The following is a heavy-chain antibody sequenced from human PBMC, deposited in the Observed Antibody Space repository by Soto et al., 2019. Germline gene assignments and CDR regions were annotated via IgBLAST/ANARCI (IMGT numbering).Heavy chain of an antibody. J-gene: IGHJ4*02. D-gene: IGHD3-10*01. CDR3: AKGFYGSGSYYNERAFDS. V-gene: IGHV3-53*01. Sequence: PGGSLRLSCAASGFTVSSNYMSWVRQAPGKGLEWVSVIYSGDFTYYADSVKGRFTISRDNPKNTIYLQMNSLRAEDTAVYYCAKGFYGSGSYYNERAFDSWGQGTLVTVSS. CDR1: GFTVSSNY. CDR2: IYSGDFT.